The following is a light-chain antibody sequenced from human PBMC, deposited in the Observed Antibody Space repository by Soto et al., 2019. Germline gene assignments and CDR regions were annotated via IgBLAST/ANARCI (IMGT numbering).Light chain of an antibody. CDR2: GAS. Sequence: EIVLTQSPGTLSLSPGERATLSCRASQSVSSSYLAWYQQKPGQGPRLLIYGASSRATGIPDRFSGSGSGTDFTLTISRLEPEDFAVHYCQQYDNSAEITFGQGTRLEIK. CDR3: QQYDNSAEIT. J-gene: IGKJ5*01. CDR1: QSVSSSY. V-gene: IGKV3-20*01.